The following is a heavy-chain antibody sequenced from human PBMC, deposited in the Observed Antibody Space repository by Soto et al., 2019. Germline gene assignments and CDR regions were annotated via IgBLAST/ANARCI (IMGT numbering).Heavy chain of an antibody. J-gene: IGHJ4*01. CDR2: ISAYNGNT. Sequence: ASVKVSCKASGDTFSTYTITWMRQAPGQGLEWMGWISAYNGNTNYAQKLQGRVTMTTDTSTSTAYMELRSLRSDDTAVYYCASRSYYYDSSGPSYYFDYWG. CDR3: ASRSYYYDSSGPSYYFDY. CDR1: GDTFSTYT. D-gene: IGHD3-22*01. V-gene: IGHV1-18*01.